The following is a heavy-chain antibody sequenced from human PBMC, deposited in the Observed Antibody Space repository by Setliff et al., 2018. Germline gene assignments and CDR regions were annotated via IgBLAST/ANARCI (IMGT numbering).Heavy chain of an antibody. Sequence: SETLSLTCSVSGASISNYYWSWIRQPPGKGLEWIGYIYSSGSTNYNPSLKSRVTISLDSSRKQFSLEMTSLSAADTAIYYCARARWSGGYYSGDKYYMDVWGKGTTVTVSS. CDR2: IYSSGST. CDR3: ARARWSGGYYSGDKYYMDV. CDR1: GASISNYY. V-gene: IGHV4-4*08. J-gene: IGHJ6*03. D-gene: IGHD3-22*01.